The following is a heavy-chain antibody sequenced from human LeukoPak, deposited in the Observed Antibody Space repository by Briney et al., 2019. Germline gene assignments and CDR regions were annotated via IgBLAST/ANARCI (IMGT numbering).Heavy chain of an antibody. V-gene: IGHV3-23*01. CDR1: GFTFSSYA. Sequence: PGGSLRLSCAASGFTFSSYAMSWVRQAPGKGLEWVSAISGSGGSTYYADSVKGRFTISRDNSKNRLYLQMNSLRAEDTAVYYCAKGYSSWYTSRSDYWGQGTLVTVSS. J-gene: IGHJ4*02. D-gene: IGHD6-13*01. CDR2: ISGSGGST. CDR3: AKGYSSWYTSRSDY.